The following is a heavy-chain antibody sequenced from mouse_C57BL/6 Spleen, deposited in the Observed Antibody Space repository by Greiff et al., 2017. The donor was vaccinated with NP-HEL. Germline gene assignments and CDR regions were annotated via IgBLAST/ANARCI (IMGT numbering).Heavy chain of an antibody. Sequence: VQLKESGAELVKPGASVKLSCTASGFNIKDYYMHWVKQRTEQGLEWIGRIDPEDGETKYAPKFQGKATITADTSSNTAYLQLSSLTSEDTAVYYCARSSITTVVEDAMDYWGQGTSVTVSS. J-gene: IGHJ4*01. CDR2: IDPEDGET. CDR1: GFNIKDYY. D-gene: IGHD1-1*01. V-gene: IGHV14-2*01. CDR3: ARSSITTVVEDAMDY.